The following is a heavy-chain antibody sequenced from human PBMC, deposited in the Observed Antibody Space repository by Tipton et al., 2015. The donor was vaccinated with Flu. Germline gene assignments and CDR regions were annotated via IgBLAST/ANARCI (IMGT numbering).Heavy chain of an antibody. Sequence: QLVQSGAEVKKPGASVKVSCKASGYTFTSYYMHWVRQAPGQGLEWMGRINPNSGGTNYAQKFQGRVTMTRDTSISTAYMELSRLRSDDTAVYYCAARSIWGSFAAFDIWGQGTMVTVSS. CDR3: AARSIWGSFAAFDI. V-gene: IGHV1-2*06. J-gene: IGHJ3*02. CDR2: INPNSGGT. D-gene: IGHD3-16*01. CDR1: GYTFTSYY.